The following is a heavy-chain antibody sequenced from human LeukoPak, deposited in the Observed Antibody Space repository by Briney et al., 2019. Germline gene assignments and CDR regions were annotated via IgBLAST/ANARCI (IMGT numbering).Heavy chain of an antibody. D-gene: IGHD6-13*01. CDR3: ARDCYSSSWPHYYYYGMDV. CDR2: ISYDGSNK. CDR1: AFTFSTYV. J-gene: IGHJ6*02. V-gene: IGHV3-30*04. Sequence: GGSLRLSCAASAFTFSTYVMHWVRQAPGKGLEWVAVISYDGSNKYYADSVKGRFTISRDNSKNTLYPQMNSLRVEDTAVYYCARDCYSSSWPHYYYYGMDVWGQGTTVTVSS.